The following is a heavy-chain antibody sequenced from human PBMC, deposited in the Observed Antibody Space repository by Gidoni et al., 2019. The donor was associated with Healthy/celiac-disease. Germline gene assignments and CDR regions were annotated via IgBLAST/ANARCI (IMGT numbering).Heavy chain of an antibody. J-gene: IGHJ5*02. CDR3: AKKGDSHNWFDP. V-gene: IGHV4-38-2*01. Sequence: QVKLQESGPGLVKPSETLSLTCAVSGYSISRGYYWGWIRQPPGKGLEWIGSIYHSGSTYYNPYLKSRVTISVDTSKNQVSLKLSSVTAADTAVYYCAKKGDSHNWFDPWGQGTLVTVSS. CDR1: GYSISRGYY. D-gene: IGHD2-21*02. CDR2: IYHSGST.